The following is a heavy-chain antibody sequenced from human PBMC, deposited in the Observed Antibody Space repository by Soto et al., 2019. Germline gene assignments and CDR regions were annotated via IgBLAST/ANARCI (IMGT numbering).Heavy chain of an antibody. J-gene: IGHJ4*02. CDR2: ISGSDGKT. Sequence: DVHLWESGGGLVQPGGSLRISCAASGFSFGSYALSWVRQAPGKGLEWVSTISGSDGKTFYADSVKGRFSISRDTSQSTLYLQMNSLRADDTAMYYCARWSYLDYWGQGTRVTVSS. CDR3: ARWSYLDY. V-gene: IGHV3-23*01. CDR1: GFSFGSYA. D-gene: IGHD3-3*01.